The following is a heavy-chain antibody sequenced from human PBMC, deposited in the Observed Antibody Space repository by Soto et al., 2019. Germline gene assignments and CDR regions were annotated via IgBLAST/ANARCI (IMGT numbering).Heavy chain of an antibody. J-gene: IGHJ4*02. V-gene: IGHV3-23*01. D-gene: IGHD3-16*01. CDR3: AKDRHNYALYYFDY. CDR2: ISGSGGNK. Sequence: HPGGSLRLSCAASGFPFSSYAMRWVRQAPVKGLEWVSAISGSGGNKYYAESVKGRFTISRDNSKNTLYLQMNSLRAEDTAVYYCAKDRHNYALYYFDYWGQGTLVTVSS. CDR1: GFPFSSYA.